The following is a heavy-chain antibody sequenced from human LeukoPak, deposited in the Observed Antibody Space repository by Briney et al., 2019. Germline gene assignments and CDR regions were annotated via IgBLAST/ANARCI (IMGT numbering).Heavy chain of an antibody. CDR3: AKDRGPYMREYDFWSGYGTGDWFDP. J-gene: IGHJ5*02. V-gene: IGHV3-74*01. CDR1: GFTFSSYW. Sequence: HPGGSLRLSCAASGFTFSSYWMYWVRQAPGRGLVWVSRINPDGSSTSYADSVKGRFTISRDNSKNTLYLQMNSLRAEDTAVYYCAKDRGPYMREYDFWSGYGTGDWFDPWGQGTLVTVSS. D-gene: IGHD3-3*01. CDR2: INPDGSST.